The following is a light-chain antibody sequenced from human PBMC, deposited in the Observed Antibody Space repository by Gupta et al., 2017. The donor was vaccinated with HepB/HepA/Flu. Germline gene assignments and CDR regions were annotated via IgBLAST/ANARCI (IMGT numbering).Light chain of an antibody. CDR2: GAS. CDR1: QSLLYRPKNKNY. Sequence: TINCKSSQSLLYRPKNKNYLAWYQHKGGQPPKLLIYGASTRESGVPDRFSGSGSGTDFSLISSSRQAEDVAIYYCQQYYSISSFGGGTKVEI. CDR3: QQYYSISS. J-gene: IGKJ4*01. V-gene: IGKV4-1*01.